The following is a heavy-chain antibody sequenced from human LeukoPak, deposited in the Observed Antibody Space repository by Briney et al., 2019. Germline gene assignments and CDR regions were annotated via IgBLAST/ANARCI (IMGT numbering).Heavy chain of an antibody. CDR1: GYSFTDYY. J-gene: IGHJ5*02. D-gene: IGHD2-21*01. CDR2: INPNSGGT. V-gene: IGHV1-2*02. CDR3: ARADRLHGGPYLIGP. Sequence: ASVKVSCKTSGYSFTDYYMHWARQAPGQGLEWMGRINPNSGGTSSARKFQGRVTMTRDTSITTVYMEVRWLTSDDTAVYYCARADRLHGGPYLIGPWGQGTLVTVTS.